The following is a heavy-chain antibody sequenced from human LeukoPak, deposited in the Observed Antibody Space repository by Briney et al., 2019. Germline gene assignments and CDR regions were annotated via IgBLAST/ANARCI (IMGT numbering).Heavy chain of an antibody. D-gene: IGHD2-2*02. Sequence: PGGSLRLSCTASGFTFSNFAMTWVRQAPGKGPEWVSVINDSGGGTSYADFGEGRFTIYRDNSKNTLYLQMNSLRAEDTAVYYCAKSDCTSTSCYTIDYWGQGTLVTVSS. CDR1: GFTFSNFA. V-gene: IGHV3-23*01. CDR3: AKSDCTSTSCYTIDY. J-gene: IGHJ4*02. CDR2: INDSGGGT.